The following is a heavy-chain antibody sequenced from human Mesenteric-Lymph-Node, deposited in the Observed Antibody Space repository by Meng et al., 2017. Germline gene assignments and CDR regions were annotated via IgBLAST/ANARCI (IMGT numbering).Heavy chain of an antibody. Sequence: GESLKISCAASGFTFSSYEMNWVRQAPGKGLEWVANIKQDGSEKYYVDSVKGRFTISRDNDKNSLYLQMNSLRAEDTAVYYCARDLHGDGSFAYWGQGTLVTVSS. CDR3: ARDLHGDGSFAY. J-gene: IGHJ4*02. D-gene: IGHD4-17*01. CDR2: IKQDGSEK. V-gene: IGHV3-7*01. CDR1: GFTFSSYE.